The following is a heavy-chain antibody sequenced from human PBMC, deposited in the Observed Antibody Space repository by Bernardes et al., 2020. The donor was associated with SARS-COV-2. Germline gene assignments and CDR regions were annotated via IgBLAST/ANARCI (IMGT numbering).Heavy chain of an antibody. J-gene: IGHJ4*02. CDR2: ISYDGRNK. D-gene: IGHD4-17*01. CDR3: AKSVTTGDYYFHY. V-gene: IGHV3-30*18. CDR1: GFIFSDYG. Sequence: GGSLRLSCAASGFIFSDYGMHWVRQAPGKGPEWVAVISYDGRNKFYADSVKGRFTISRDNSKNTVDLYLNSLRAEDTAVYYCAKSVTTGDYYFHYWGQGTLVTVSS.